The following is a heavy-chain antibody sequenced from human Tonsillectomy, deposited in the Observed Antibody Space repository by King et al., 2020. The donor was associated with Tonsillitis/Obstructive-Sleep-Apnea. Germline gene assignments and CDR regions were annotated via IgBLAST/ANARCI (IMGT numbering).Heavy chain of an antibody. Sequence: VQLVESGAEVKTPGASVKVSCKASGHTFTRYYIHWVRQARGQGLEWMGIINPSSSVTTYAQKFQGRVSMTTDTSASTVYLDLSSLRSEDTAVYYCARDDTVGRYIDSWGQGTLVTVSS. CDR2: INPSSSVT. CDR1: GHTFTRYY. CDR3: ARDDTVGRYIDS. D-gene: IGHD1-14*01. J-gene: IGHJ4*02. V-gene: IGHV1-46*01.